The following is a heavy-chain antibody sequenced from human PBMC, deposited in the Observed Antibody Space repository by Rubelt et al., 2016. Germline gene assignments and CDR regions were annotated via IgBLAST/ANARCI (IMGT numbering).Heavy chain of an antibody. CDR3: ARSPAGYSSGWYID. J-gene: IGHJ4*02. Sequence: GGLVKPGGSLRLSCAASGFTFSNAWMSWVRQAPGKGLEWVGRIKSKTDGGTTDYAAPVKGRFTISRDDSKNTLYLQMNSLKTEDTAVYYCARSPAGYSSGWYIDWGQGTLVTVSS. CDR2: IKSKTDGGTT. D-gene: IGHD6-19*01. CDR1: GFTFSNAW. V-gene: IGHV3-15*01.